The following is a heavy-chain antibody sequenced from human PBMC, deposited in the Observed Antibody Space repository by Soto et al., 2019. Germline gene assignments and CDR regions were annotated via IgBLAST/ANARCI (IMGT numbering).Heavy chain of an antibody. CDR3: AKRGTRLGTGSDTFDI. V-gene: IGHV3-23*01. J-gene: IGHJ3*02. D-gene: IGHD7-27*01. Sequence: DVQLLESGGGLVQPGGSLRLSCAASGFTFSSGFTFSSYAMTWVRQAPAKGLEWVSSLSGSGATTYYADSVKGRFTISRDNSKNTLYLQMNSLRAGDTALYYCAKRGTRLGTGSDTFDIWGQGTMVTVSS. CDR1: GFTFSSGFTFSSYA. CDR2: LSGSGATT.